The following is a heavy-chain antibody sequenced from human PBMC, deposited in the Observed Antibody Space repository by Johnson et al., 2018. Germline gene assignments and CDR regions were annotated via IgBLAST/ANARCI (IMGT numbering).Heavy chain of an antibody. V-gene: IGHV1-8*01. CDR2: MNPNSGNT. J-gene: IGHJ3*02. Sequence: QVQLVQSGAEVKKPGASXKVSCKASGYTFTSYDINWVRQATGQGLEWMGWMNPNSGNTGYAQKFQGRVTMTRNTSISTAYMELSSLRSEDTAVYYCARGSAKWEPDAFDIWGQGTMVTVSS. CDR1: GYTFTSYD. CDR3: ARGSAKWEPDAFDI. D-gene: IGHD1-26*01.